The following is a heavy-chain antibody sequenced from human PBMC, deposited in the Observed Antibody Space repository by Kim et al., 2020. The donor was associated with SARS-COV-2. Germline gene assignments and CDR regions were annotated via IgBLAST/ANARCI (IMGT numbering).Heavy chain of an antibody. Sequence: ASVKVSCKASGYTFTSYGISWVRQAPGQGLEWMGWISAYNGNTNYAQKLQGGVTMTTDTSTSTAYMELRSLRSDDTAVYYCARDEGHLIFEYSSSSFDYWGQGTLVTVSS. CDR1: GYTFTSYG. J-gene: IGHJ4*02. V-gene: IGHV1-18*04. CDR3: ARDEGHLIFEYSSSSFDY. CDR2: ISAYNGNT. D-gene: IGHD6-6*01.